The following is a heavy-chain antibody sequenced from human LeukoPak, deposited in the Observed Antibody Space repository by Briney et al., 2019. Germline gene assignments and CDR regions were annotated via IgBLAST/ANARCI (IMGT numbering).Heavy chain of an antibody. CDR2: IIPIFGTA. Sequence: GASVRVSCKAFGGTFSSYAISWVRQAPGQGLEWMGGIIPIFGTANYAQKFQGRVTITADESTSTAYMELSSLRSEDTAVYYCARDGDYDLNFDYWGQGTLVTVSS. J-gene: IGHJ4*02. CDR3: ARDGDYDLNFDY. D-gene: IGHD4-17*01. V-gene: IGHV1-69*13. CDR1: GGTFSSYA.